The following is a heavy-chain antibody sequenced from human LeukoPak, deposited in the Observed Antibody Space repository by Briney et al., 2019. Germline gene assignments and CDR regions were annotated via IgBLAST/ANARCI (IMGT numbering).Heavy chain of an antibody. V-gene: IGHV4-38-2*01. CDR2: IYHSGST. Sequence: KPAETLSLTCAVSGYSISSGYYWGWIRQPPGKGLEWIGSIYHSGSTYYNPSLKSRVSISVDTSKNQLSLKLSSVTAADTAVYYCARHEYDFWSGRTGAFDIWGQGTMVTVSS. CDR1: GYSISSGYY. D-gene: IGHD3-3*01. CDR3: ARHEYDFWSGRTGAFDI. J-gene: IGHJ3*02.